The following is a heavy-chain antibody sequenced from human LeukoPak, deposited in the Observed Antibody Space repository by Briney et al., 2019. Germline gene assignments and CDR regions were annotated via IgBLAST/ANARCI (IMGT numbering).Heavy chain of an antibody. CDR2: IRGSGGRI. CDR3: ASHSSSWFPGYFQY. V-gene: IGHV3-23*01. D-gene: IGHD6-13*01. Sequence: GGSLRLSCAASGFTFSSYAMSWVRQAPGKGLEWVSGIRGSGGRIYNADSVKGRFTISRDNFKNTLYLQMTSLRAEDTALYYCASHSSSWFPGYFQYWGQGTLVTVSS. CDR1: GFTFSSYA. J-gene: IGHJ1*01.